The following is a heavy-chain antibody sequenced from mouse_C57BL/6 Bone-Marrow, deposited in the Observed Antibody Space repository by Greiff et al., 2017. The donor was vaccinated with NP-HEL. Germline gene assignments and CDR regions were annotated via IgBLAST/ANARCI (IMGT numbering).Heavy chain of an antibody. J-gene: IGHJ3*01. CDR2: IDPENGDT. Sequence: VQLQQSGAELVRPGASVKLSCTASGFNIKDDYMHWVKQRPEQGLEWIGWIDPENGDTEYASKFQGKATITADTPYNTAYLQLSSLTSEDTAVYYCTTRGTPFAYWGQGTLVTVSA. V-gene: IGHV14-4*01. D-gene: IGHD2-14*01. CDR1: GFNIKDDY. CDR3: TTRGTPFAY.